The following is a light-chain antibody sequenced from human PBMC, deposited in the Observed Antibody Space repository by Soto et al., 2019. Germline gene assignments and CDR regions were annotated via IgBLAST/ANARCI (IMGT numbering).Light chain of an antibody. CDR1: QAISTY. Sequence: DVRLTQSPSFLSSSVGDIFTITCRSSQAISTYLAWYQQQPGTAPKLLIYAASVLQSGVPPRFSGSGSGTEFTLTISSLQPEDFATYYCQQLNSYPPLFGPGTKVDIK. V-gene: IGKV1-9*01. CDR3: QQLNSYPPL. CDR2: AAS. J-gene: IGKJ3*01.